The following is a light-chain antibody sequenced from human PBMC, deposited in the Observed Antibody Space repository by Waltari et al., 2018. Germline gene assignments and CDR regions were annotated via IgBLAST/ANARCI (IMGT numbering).Light chain of an antibody. Sequence: QSVLTQPPSVSGAPGQRVTISCTGSNSNIGAGYDVHWYQQLPGTAPKLLIYASNNRPSGVPDRVSGSKSGTSASLAIAGLQAEDEADYYCQSYDSSLSVIFGGGTKLTVL. CDR1: NSNIGAGYD. J-gene: IGLJ2*01. V-gene: IGLV1-40*01. CDR3: QSYDSSLSVI. CDR2: ASN.